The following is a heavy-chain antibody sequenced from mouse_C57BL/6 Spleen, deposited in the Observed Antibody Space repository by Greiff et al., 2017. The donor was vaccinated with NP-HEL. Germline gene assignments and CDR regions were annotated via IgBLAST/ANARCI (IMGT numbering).Heavy chain of an antibody. CDR2: ITPNNGGT. CDR1: GYTFTDYN. D-gene: IGHD2-4*01. CDR3: ARYDYDRGWYFDV. V-gene: IGHV1-18*01. J-gene: IGHJ1*03. Sequence: EVQLQQSGPELVKPGASVKIPCKASGYTFTDYNMDWVKQSHGKSLEWIGDITPNNGGTIYNQKFKGKATLTVDKSSSSAYMELRSLTSEDTAVYYCARYDYDRGWYFDVWGTGTTVTVSS.